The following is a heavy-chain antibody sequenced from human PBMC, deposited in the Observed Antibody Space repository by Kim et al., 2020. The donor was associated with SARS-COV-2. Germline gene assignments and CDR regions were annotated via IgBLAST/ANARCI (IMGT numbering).Heavy chain of an antibody. CDR1: GFSFAAYA. CDR2: ITNSGGL. Sequence: GGSLRLSCAASGFSFAAYAMSWVRQAPGKGLEWGSTITNSGGLHYADSVKGRFTISRDNSKNTLTLQMNSLTADDTAIYYCAKPTGYDPPYYFDHWGRGTPVTVSS. V-gene: IGHV3-23*01. J-gene: IGHJ4*02. D-gene: IGHD5-12*01. CDR3: AKPTGYDPPYYFDH.